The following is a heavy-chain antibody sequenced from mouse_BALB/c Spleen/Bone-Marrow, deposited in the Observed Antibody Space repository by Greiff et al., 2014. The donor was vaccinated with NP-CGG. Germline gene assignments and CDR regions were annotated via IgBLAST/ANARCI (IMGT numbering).Heavy chain of an antibody. D-gene: IGHD1-3*01. CDR3: ARLTPDYAMDY. CDR1: GFTFSNYG. J-gene: IGHJ4*01. CDR2: ISSGGSYT. Sequence: EVQLVGSGGDLVKPGGSLKLSCAASGFTFSNYGMSWVRQTPDKRLEWVATISSGGSYTYFPDSVKGRFTISRDNAKNTLYLQMNSLKSEDAAMYYCARLTPDYAMDYWGQGTSVTVSS. V-gene: IGHV5-6*01.